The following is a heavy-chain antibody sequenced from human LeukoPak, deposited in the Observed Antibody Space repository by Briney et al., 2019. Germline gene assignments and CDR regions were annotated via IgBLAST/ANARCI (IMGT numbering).Heavy chain of an antibody. Sequence: GGSLRLSCAASGFTFSSYSMNWVRQAPGKGLEWVSSISSSSSYIYYADSVKGRFTISRDNSKNTLYLQMNSLRAEDTAVYYCARGRSRRDGFLHYWGQGTLVTVSS. CDR2: ISSSSSYI. CDR3: ARGRSRRDGFLHY. CDR1: GFTFSSYS. J-gene: IGHJ4*02. D-gene: IGHD5-24*01. V-gene: IGHV3-21*04.